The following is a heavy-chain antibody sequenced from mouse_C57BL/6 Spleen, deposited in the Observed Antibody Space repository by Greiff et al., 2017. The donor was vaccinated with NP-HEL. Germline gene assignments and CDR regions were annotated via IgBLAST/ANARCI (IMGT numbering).Heavy chain of an antibody. J-gene: IGHJ1*03. Sequence: QVQLKQPGTELVKPGASVKLSCKASGYTFTSYWMHWVKQRPGQGLEWIGNINPSNGGTNYNEKFKSKATLTVDKSSSTAYMQHSNLTSEDSAVYYCAILYYYGSSHLYWYFDVWGTGTTVTVSS. V-gene: IGHV1-53*01. CDR3: AILYYYGSSHLYWYFDV. CDR2: INPSNGGT. CDR1: GYTFTSYW. D-gene: IGHD1-1*01.